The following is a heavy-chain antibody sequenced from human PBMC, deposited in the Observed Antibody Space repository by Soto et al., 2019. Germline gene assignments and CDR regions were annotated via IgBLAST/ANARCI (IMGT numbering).Heavy chain of an antibody. Sequence: SETLSLTCAVSGGSISSGGYSWSWIRQPPGKGLEWIGYIYHSGSTYYNPSLKSRVTISVDRSKNQFSLKLSSVTAADTAVYYCARGAGGDSSGYYDDYFDYWGQGTLVTVSS. J-gene: IGHJ4*02. D-gene: IGHD3-22*01. CDR2: IYHSGST. V-gene: IGHV4-30-2*01. CDR1: GGSISSGGYS. CDR3: ARGAGGDSSGYYDDYFDY.